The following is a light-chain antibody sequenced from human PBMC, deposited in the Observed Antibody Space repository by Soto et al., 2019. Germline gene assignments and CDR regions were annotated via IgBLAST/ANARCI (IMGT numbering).Light chain of an antibody. CDR1: HNDIGTYDY. J-gene: IGLJ1*01. CDR3: SSFTSNRIYV. Sequence: QSVLTQPTSVSGSPGQSITISCTGNHNDIGTYDYVSWYQQHPGGAPRLLIHGVTTRPSGISGRFSASKSGLTASLTISGLQPEDEADYHCSSFTSNRIYVFGPGTKVTVL. V-gene: IGLV2-14*03. CDR2: GVT.